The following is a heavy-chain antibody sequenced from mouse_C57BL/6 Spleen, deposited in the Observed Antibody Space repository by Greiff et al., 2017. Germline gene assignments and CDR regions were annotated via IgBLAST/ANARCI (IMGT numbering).Heavy chain of an antibody. D-gene: IGHD1-1*01. V-gene: IGHV1-69*01. CDR2: IDPSASYT. CDR3: ASIYYYGSGYFDY. J-gene: IGHJ2*01. CDR1: GYTFTSYW. Sequence: VQLQQPGAELVMPGASVKLSCKASGYTFTSYWMHWVKQRPGQGLEWIGEIDPSASYTNYNQKFKGKSTLTVDKSSSTAYMQLSSLTSEDSAVYYCASIYYYGSGYFDYWGQGTTLTVSS.